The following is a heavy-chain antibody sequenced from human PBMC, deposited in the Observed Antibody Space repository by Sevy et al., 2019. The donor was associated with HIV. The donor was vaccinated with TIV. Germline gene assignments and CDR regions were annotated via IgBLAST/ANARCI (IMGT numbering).Heavy chain of an antibody. D-gene: IGHD3-16*02. CDR3: ARDEDTPFVRSVDS. Sequence: GGSLRLSCVVSGLTFSSDSMNWVRQAPGKGLEWLAYISSSSRTIYYADSVEGRFTISRDNDKKSVLLQMNNLRDEDSATNLCARDEDTPFVRSVDSWGQGTLVTVSS. V-gene: IGHV3-48*02. CDR1: GLTFSSDS. J-gene: IGHJ4*02. CDR2: ISSSSRTI.